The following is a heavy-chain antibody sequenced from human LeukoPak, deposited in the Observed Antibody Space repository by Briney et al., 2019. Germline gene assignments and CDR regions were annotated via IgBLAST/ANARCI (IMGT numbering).Heavy chain of an antibody. V-gene: IGHV1-18*01. CDR2: ISAYNGNT. J-gene: IGHJ6*04. Sequence: ASVKVSCKASGYTFTSYGISWVRQAPGQGLEWMGWISAYNGNTNYAQKLQGRVTMTTDTSTSTAYMELRSLRADDTAVYYCAKVEGQQVLGRGPVDVWGKGTTVTISS. D-gene: IGHD6-13*01. CDR1: GYTFTSYG. CDR3: AKVEGQQVLGRGPVDV.